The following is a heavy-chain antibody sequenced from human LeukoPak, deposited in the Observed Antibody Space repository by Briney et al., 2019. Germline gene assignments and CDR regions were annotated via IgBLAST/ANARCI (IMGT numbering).Heavy chain of an antibody. CDR1: GGSISSSSYY. CDR2: IYYSGST. J-gene: IGHJ4*02. V-gene: IGHV4-39*01. Sequence: SETLSLTCTVSGGSISSSSYYWGWIRQPPGKGLEWIGNIYYSGSTYYNPSLKSRVTISVDTSKNQFSLKLSSVTAADTAVYYCASAIYSSSWYYWGQGTLVTVSS. CDR3: ASAIYSSSWYY. D-gene: IGHD6-13*01.